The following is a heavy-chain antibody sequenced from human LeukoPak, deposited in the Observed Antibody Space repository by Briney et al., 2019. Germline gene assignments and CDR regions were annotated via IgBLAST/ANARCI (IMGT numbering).Heavy chain of an antibody. V-gene: IGHV1-69*01. Sequence: EASVKVSCKASGGTFSSYAISWVRQAPGQGLEWMGGIIPIFGTANYAQKFQGRVTITADESTSTAYMELSSLRSEDTAVYYCASGVDIVAKYWGQGTLVTVSS. J-gene: IGHJ4*02. D-gene: IGHD5-12*01. CDR3: ASGVDIVAKY. CDR1: GGTFSSYA. CDR2: IIPIFGTA.